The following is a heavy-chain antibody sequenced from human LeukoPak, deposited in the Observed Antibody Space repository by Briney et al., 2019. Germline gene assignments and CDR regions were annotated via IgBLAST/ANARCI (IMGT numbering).Heavy chain of an antibody. D-gene: IGHD2-21*02. Sequence: GGSLRLSCAASGFTFSSYGMHWVRQAPGKGLEWVSAISGSGGSTYYADSVKGRFTISRDNSKNTLYLQMNSLRAEDTAVYYCANCGGDCYSVGAFDIWGQGTMVTVSS. CDR2: ISGSGGST. J-gene: IGHJ3*02. V-gene: IGHV3-23*01. CDR1: GFTFSSYG. CDR3: ANCGGDCYSVGAFDI.